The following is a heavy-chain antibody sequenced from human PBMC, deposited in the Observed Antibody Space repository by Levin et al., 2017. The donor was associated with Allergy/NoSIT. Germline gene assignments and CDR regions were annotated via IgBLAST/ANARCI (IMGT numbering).Heavy chain of an antibody. D-gene: IGHD2-2*01. CDR1: GFTFSDYY. Sequence: LSLTCAASGFTFSDYYKSWIRQAPGKGLEWVSYTSSSGSAIYYADSVKGRFTISRDNAKNSLYLQMNSLRAEDTAVYYCARGGRGYCNSASCFDYWGQGTLVTVSS. J-gene: IGHJ4*02. CDR3: ARGGRGYCNSASCFDY. V-gene: IGHV3-11*01. CDR2: TSSSGSAI.